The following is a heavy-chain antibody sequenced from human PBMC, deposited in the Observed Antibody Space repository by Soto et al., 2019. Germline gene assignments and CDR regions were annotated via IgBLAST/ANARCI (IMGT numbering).Heavy chain of an antibody. CDR3: GRLKVGFTVTTTNPKLNYYYYYMDV. Sequence: PSETLSLTCTVSGGSISSYYWSWIRQPPGKGLEWIGYIYYSGSTNYNPSLKSRVTISVDTSKNQFSLKLSSVTAADTAVYYCGRLKVGFTVTTTNPKLNYYYYYMDVWGKGTTVTVSS. J-gene: IGHJ6*03. CDR2: IYYSGST. V-gene: IGHV4-59*08. CDR1: GGSISSYY. D-gene: IGHD4-17*01.